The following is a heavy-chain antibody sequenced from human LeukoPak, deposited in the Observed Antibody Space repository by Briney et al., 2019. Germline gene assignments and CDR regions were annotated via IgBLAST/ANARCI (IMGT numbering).Heavy chain of an antibody. V-gene: IGHV3-23*01. CDR3: AKDRGSSSWYERGAFDY. CDR2: ISGSGGST. D-gene: IGHD6-13*01. CDR1: GFTFRSYA. J-gene: IGHJ4*02. Sequence: GGSLRLSCAASGFTFRSYAMSWVRQAPGKGLEWVSAISGSGGSTYYADSVKGRFTISRDNSKNTLYLQMNSLRAEDTAVYYCAKDRGSSSWYERGAFDYWGQGTLVTVSS.